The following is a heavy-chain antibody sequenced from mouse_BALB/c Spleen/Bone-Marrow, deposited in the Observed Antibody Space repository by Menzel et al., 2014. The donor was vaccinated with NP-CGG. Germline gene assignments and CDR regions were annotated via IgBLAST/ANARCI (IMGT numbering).Heavy chain of an antibody. CDR3: ARFGVDY. CDR1: GFHIKDTY. Sequence: VQLQQSGAELVKPGPSVKLSCTASGFHIKDTYMHWVKQRPEQGLEWIGRIDPANGNTKYDPKFQGKATITADTSSNTAYLQLSSLTSEDTAVYYCARFGVDYWGQGTTLTVSS. D-gene: IGHD3-1*01. V-gene: IGHV14-3*02. J-gene: IGHJ2*01. CDR2: IDPANGNT.